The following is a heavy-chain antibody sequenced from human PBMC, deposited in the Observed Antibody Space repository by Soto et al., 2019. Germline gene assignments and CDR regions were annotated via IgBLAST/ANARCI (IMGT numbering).Heavy chain of an antibody. CDR1: GDSVSSNSAA. CDR2: TYYRSKWYN. D-gene: IGHD4-17*01. V-gene: IGHV6-1*01. Sequence: SQXLSLTCAISGDSVSSNSAAWNWSRQSPSRGLEWLGRTYYRSKWYNDYGVSVKSRITINPDTSKNQFSLQLNSVTPEDTAVYYCARGETTVTLVFDYWGQGTLVTVSS. J-gene: IGHJ4*02. CDR3: ARGETTVTLVFDY.